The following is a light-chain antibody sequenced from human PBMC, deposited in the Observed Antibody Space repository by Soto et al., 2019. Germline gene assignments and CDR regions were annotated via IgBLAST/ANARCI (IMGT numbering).Light chain of an antibody. Sequence: EIVLTQSPGTLSLSPGERATLSCRASQSVSSSYLAWYQQKPGQAPRLLIYGASSRDTGIPDRFSGSGSGTDFTLTISRLEPEDFAVYYCQQYGSSPRTFGQGTKVEI. CDR2: GAS. J-gene: IGKJ1*01. V-gene: IGKV3-20*01. CDR1: QSVSSSY. CDR3: QQYGSSPRT.